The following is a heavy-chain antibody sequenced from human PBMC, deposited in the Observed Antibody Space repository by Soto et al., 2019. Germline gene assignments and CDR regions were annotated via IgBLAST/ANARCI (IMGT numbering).Heavy chain of an antibody. D-gene: IGHD3-10*01. CDR1: GFIFSNYV. J-gene: IGHJ4*02. CDR2: MSYDGTTK. Sequence: QVQLVESGGGVVQPGRSLRHSCAASGFIFSNYVMYWVRQAPGKGLEWVAFMSYDGTTKYYADSVKGRFTISRDNSKNALYLQMNSLRPEDTGVYYCAREVLWSRYFDYWGQGTLVTVSS. CDR3: AREVLWSRYFDY. V-gene: IGHV3-30-3*01.